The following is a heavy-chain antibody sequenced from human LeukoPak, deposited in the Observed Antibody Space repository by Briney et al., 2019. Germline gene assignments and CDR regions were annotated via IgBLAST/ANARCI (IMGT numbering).Heavy chain of an antibody. V-gene: IGHV3-48*01. CDR3: ARDGGIAAT. D-gene: IGHD6-13*01. CDR2: ISSSSSTI. Sequence: PGGTLRLSCAASGFTFSSYGMSWVRQAPGKGLEGVSYISSSSSTIYYADSVKGRFTISRDNAKNSLYLQMNSLRAEDTAVYYCARDGGIAATWGQGTLVTVSS. J-gene: IGHJ5*02. CDR1: GFTFSSYG.